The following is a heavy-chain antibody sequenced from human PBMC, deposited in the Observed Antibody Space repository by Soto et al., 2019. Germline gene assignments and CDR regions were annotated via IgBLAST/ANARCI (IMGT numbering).Heavy chain of an antibody. D-gene: IGHD1-1*01. CDR2: ISAHNDNT. J-gene: IGHJ4*02. CDR3: ARGRYGDY. Sequence: QVPLVQSGAEVRKPGASVKVSCKGSGYTFTSYGIAWVRQAPGQGLEWMGWISAHNDNTNYAQKVQGRVTVTRDTSTSTAYMELRNLRSDDTAVYYFARGRYGDYWGQGALVTVSS. V-gene: IGHV1-18*01. CDR1: GYTFTSYG.